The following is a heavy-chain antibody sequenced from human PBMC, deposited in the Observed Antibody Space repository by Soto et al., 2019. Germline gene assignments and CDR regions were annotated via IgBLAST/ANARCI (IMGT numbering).Heavy chain of an antibody. CDR3: ASGMVRQYYYYYYMDV. V-gene: IGHV4-59*01. Sequence: SETLSLTCTVSGGSISSYYWSWIRQPPGKGLEWIGYIYYSGSTNYNPSLKSRVTISVDTSKNQFSLKLSSVTAADTAVYYCASGMVRQYYYYYYMDVWGKGTTVTVSS. CDR2: IYYSGST. J-gene: IGHJ6*03. CDR1: GGSISSYY. D-gene: IGHD3-10*01.